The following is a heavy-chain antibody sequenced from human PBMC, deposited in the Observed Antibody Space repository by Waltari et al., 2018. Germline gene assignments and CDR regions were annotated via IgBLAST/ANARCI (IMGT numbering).Heavy chain of an antibody. V-gene: IGHV3-23*01. D-gene: IGHD2-2*01. CDR3: AKLPGKYQLLFYFDY. CDR1: GFSFSSLA. J-gene: IGHJ4*02. Sequence: EVQLLESGGGLVQPGGSLRLPCAASGFSFSSLAMSWVRQAPGKGLEWVSGISGTGGSTNYADSVKGRFTISRDNSKNALYLQMNSLRAEDTAVYYCAKLPGKYQLLFYFDYWGQGTLVTVSS. CDR2: ISGTGGST.